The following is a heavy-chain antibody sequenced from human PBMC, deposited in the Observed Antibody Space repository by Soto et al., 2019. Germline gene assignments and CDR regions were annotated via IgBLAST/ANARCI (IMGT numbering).Heavy chain of an antibody. D-gene: IGHD3-16*01. CDR2: IFVCGSSK. V-gene: IGHV3-23*01. J-gene: IGHJ4*02. CDR3: AKGLPTTFGTTFDY. CDR1: GFTFSNFA. Sequence: GGSLRLSCAASGFTFSNFAMSWVRQAPGKGLKWVSTIFVCGSSKFFADSVKGRFTFFRDNFKNTVFFQINRLRAAGTAVFYCAKGLPTTFGTTFDYWGQGTLVTVSS.